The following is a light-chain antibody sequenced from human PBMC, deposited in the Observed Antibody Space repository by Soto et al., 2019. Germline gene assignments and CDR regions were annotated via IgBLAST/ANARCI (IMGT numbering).Light chain of an antibody. J-gene: IGKJ4*01. V-gene: IGKV3-20*01. CDR2: GAS. CDR3: QQYGRSPPT. Sequence: EIVLTQSPGTLSLSPGERATLSCRASQSVRSNSLAWYQQKPGQAPRLLIYGASTRATGIPERFSGSGSGTAFTLTITRLEPEDVAVFYCQQYGRSPPTFGGGTNMEIK. CDR1: QSVRSNS.